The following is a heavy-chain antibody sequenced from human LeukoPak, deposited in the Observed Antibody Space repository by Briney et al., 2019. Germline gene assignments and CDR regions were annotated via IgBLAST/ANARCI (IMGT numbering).Heavy chain of an antibody. V-gene: IGHV4-34*01. CDR3: ASSSYYYDNSGYYFPFDY. CDR2: IYYSGST. Sequence: SETLSLTCAVYGGSFSGYYWSWIRQPPGKGLEWIGSIYYSGSTYYNPSLKSRVTISVDTSKNQFSLKLSSVTAADTAVYYCASSSYYYDNSGYYFPFDYWGQGTLVTVSS. J-gene: IGHJ4*02. D-gene: IGHD3-22*01. CDR1: GGSFSGYY.